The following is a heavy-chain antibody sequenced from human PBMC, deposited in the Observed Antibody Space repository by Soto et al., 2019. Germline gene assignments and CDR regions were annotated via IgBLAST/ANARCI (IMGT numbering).Heavy chain of an antibody. Sequence: QVQLVQSGAEVKKPGSSVKVSCKASGGTFSSYAISWVRQAPGQGLEWMGGIIPIFGTANYAQKFQGRVTITADESTSTAYMELSSLRSEDTAVYYCAIVRWFGEFPFYYYYGMDVWGQGTTVTVSS. J-gene: IGHJ6*02. CDR2: IIPIFGTA. V-gene: IGHV1-69*01. CDR3: AIVRWFGEFPFYYYYGMDV. CDR1: GGTFSSYA. D-gene: IGHD3-10*01.